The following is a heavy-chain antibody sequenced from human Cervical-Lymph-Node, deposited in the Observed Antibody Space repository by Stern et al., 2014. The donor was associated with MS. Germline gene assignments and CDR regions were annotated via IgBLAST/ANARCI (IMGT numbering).Heavy chain of an antibody. CDR2: ILRSGDT. V-gene: IGHV4-4*02. Sequence: QVQLQESGPGLVKPSGTLSLTCAVSGGSITSITWWSWVRQTPGNGLQWIGEILRSGDTNHNPSLKSRVTISVDKSKNQFSLRLDSVTAADTAVYYCARRLQRVGSPFDYWGQGTPVTVSS. CDR3: ARRLQRVGSPFDY. CDR1: GGSITSITW. J-gene: IGHJ4*02. D-gene: IGHD1-26*01.